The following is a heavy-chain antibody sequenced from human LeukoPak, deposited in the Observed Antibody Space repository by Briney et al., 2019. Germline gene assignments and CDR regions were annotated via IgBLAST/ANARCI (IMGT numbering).Heavy chain of an antibody. CDR3: ARVSRSRDGYNPFDY. CDR2: INLSGGST. Sequence: PGASVKVSCKASGYTFTSYYMHWVRQAPGQGLEWMGIINLSGGSTSYAQKFQGRVTMTRDMSTSTVYMELSSLRSEDTAVYYCARVSRSRDGYNPFDYWGQGTLVTVSS. V-gene: IGHV1-46*01. D-gene: IGHD5-24*01. J-gene: IGHJ4*02. CDR1: GYTFTSYY.